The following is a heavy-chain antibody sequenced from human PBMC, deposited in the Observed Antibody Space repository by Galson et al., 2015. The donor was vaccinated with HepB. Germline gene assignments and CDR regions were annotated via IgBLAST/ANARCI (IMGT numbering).Heavy chain of an antibody. CDR1: GFTVSSNY. Sequence: SLRLSCAASGFTVSSNYMSWVRQAPGKGLEWVSVIYSGGSTYYADSVKGRFTISRHNSKNTLYLQMNSLRAEDTAVYYCARVTQGLQTQAFDIWGQGTMVTVSS. V-gene: IGHV3-53*04. CDR3: ARVTQGLQTQAFDI. D-gene: IGHD5-24*01. CDR2: IYSGGST. J-gene: IGHJ3*02.